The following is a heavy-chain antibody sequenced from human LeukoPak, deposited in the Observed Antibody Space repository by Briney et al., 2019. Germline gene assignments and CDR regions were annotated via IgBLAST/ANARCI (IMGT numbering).Heavy chain of an antibody. CDR2: IFYSGST. Sequence: SETLSLTCTVSGYSISSGYYWTWIRQPPGKGLEWIGSIFYSGSTNYKTSLKSRVTVSLQMSKNQFSLKLTSVTAADTAIYYCATCSGGSCYDWGQGTLVTVSS. V-gene: IGHV4-61*01. D-gene: IGHD2-15*01. J-gene: IGHJ4*02. CDR1: GYSISSGYY. CDR3: ATCSGGSCYD.